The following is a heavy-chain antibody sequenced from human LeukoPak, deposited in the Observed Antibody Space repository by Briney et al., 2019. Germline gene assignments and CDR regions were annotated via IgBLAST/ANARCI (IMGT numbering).Heavy chain of an antibody. CDR3: ARRSAGGWRYFDF. D-gene: IGHD6-19*01. J-gene: IGHJ4*02. CDR2: IYYTGST. CDR1: GGSISSYH. Sequence: SETLFLTCTVSGGSISSYHWSWIRQSPGKGLEWIGYIYYTGSTNYNPSLKSRVTISVDTSKNQFSLKVNSVTAADTAVYYCARRSAGGWRYFDFWGQGTLVIVSS. V-gene: IGHV4-59*08.